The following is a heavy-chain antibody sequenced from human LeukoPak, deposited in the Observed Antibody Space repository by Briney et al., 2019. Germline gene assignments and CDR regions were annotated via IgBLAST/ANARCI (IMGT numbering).Heavy chain of an antibody. D-gene: IGHD5-12*01. CDR3: ARDPDIVATMGNFRKDGMDV. CDR2: ISSSSSYI. CDR1: GFTFSSYS. V-gene: IGHV3-21*01. J-gene: IGHJ6*02. Sequence: PGGSLRLSCAASGFTFSSYSMNWVRQAPGKGLEWVSSISSSSSYIYYADSVKGRFTISRDNAKNSLYLQMNSLRAEDTAVYYCARDPDIVATMGNFRKDGMDVWGQGTTVTVSS.